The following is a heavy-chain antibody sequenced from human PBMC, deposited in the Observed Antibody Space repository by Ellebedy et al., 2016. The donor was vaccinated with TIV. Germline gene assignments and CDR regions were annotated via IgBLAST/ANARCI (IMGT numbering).Heavy chain of an antibody. J-gene: IGHJ4*02. V-gene: IGHV3-7*01. Sequence: GESLKISXAVSGFTFSSHWMSWVRQAPGKGPEWVANINQDGSEKYSVDSGKGRFTISRDNAKNSLYLQMNSLRADDTAVYYCAKDSAYGDYDYWGQGTLVTVSS. CDR1: GFTFSSHW. D-gene: IGHD4-17*01. CDR3: AKDSAYGDYDY. CDR2: INQDGSEK.